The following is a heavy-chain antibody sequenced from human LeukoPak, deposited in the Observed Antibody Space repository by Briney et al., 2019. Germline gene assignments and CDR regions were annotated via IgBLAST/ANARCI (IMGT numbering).Heavy chain of an antibody. V-gene: IGHV4-39*07. CDR2: INHSGST. J-gene: IGHJ4*02. D-gene: IGHD2-2*01. CDR1: GDSLSSGLYY. CDR3: ARAPAATPLGIYFDY. Sequence: SETLSLTCTVSGDSLSSGLYYWGWIRQPPGKGLEWIGEINHSGSTNYNPSLKSRVTISVDTSKNQFSLKLSSVTAADTAVYYCARAPAATPLGIYFDYWGQGTLVTVSS.